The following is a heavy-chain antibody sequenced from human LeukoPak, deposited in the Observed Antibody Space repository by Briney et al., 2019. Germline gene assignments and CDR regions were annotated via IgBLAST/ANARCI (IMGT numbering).Heavy chain of an antibody. V-gene: IGHV3-33*01. D-gene: IGHD5-18*01. CDR1: GFTFSDYG. J-gene: IGHJ4*02. CDR3: ARGITAMVTDY. CDR2: IWYDGSNI. Sequence: GGSLRLSCAASGFTFSDYGMHWVRQAPGKGLEWVAVIWYDGSNIYYADSVKGRFTISRDNSKNTLYLQMNSLRAEDTAVYYCARGITAMVTDYWGQGTLVTVSS.